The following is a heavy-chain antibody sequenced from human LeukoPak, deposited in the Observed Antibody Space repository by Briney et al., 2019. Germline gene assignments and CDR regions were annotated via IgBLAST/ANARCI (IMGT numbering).Heavy chain of an antibody. V-gene: IGHV3-23*01. CDR3: AKGHCSSASCYAFDS. CDR2: TSASGGNT. CDR1: GFTFSSYA. D-gene: IGHD2-2*01. J-gene: IGHJ4*02. Sequence: GGSLRLSCAASGFTFSSYAMSWVRQAPGKGLDWVSATSASGGNTYDADSEKGRFTIYRDNSKNTLGLQMNRLRAEDTAVYYCAKGHCSSASCYAFDSWGQGTLVTVSS.